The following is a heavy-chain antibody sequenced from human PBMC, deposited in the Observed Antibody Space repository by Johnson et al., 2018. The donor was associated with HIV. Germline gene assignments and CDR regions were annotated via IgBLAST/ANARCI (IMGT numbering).Heavy chain of an antibody. Sequence: VQLVESGGGLVQPGGSLRLSCAASGFTFSSYWMHWVRQAPGKGLVWVSRINSDGSSTTYADSVKGRFTISRDNAKNILYLQMNNLRAEDTAVYYCARPVEATEGALDIWGQGTMVTVSS. V-gene: IGHV3-74*01. CDR2: INSDGSST. D-gene: IGHD5-12*01. J-gene: IGHJ3*02. CDR3: ARPVEATEGALDI. CDR1: GFTFSSYW.